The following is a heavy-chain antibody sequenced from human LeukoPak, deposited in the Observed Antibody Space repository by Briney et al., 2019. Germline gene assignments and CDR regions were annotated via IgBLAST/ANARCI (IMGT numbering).Heavy chain of an antibody. V-gene: IGHV3-48*03. CDR2: ISSSGSTI. CDR1: GFTLSSYE. CDR3: ASGVTIFGVVRFDY. D-gene: IGHD3-3*01. J-gene: IGHJ4*02. Sequence: GGSLRLSCAASGFTLSSYEMNWVRQAPGKGLEWVSYISSSGSTIYYADSVKGRFTISRYNAKNSLYLQMNSLRAEDTAVYYCASGVTIFGVVRFDYWSQGTLVTVSS.